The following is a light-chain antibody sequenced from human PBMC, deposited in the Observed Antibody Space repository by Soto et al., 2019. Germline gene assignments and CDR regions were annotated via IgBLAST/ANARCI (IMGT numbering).Light chain of an antibody. CDR1: SGSVSTNYY. J-gene: IGLJ3*02. V-gene: IGLV8-61*01. CDR2: STN. CDR3: VLYMGSGIPPV. Sequence: QTVVTQEPSFSVSPGGTVTLTCALSSGSVSTNYYPSWYQQTPGQGPRTLIYSTNIRSSGVPDRFSGSILGNKAALTITGAQAEDESGYFCVLYMGSGIPPVFGGGTKLTVL.